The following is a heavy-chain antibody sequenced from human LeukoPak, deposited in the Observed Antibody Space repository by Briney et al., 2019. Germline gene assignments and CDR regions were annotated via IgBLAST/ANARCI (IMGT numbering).Heavy chain of an antibody. D-gene: IGHD3-22*01. CDR2: IYYSGST. CDR3: ARSPYYYDSSGYSYDAFDI. V-gene: IGHV4-59*01. J-gene: IGHJ3*02. Sequence: PSETLSLTCTVSGGSISSYYWSWIRQPPGKGLEWIGYIYYSGSTNYNPSLKSRVTISVDTSKNQFSLKLSSVTAADTAVYYCARSPYYYDSSGYSYDAFDIWGQGTMVTVSS. CDR1: GGSISSYY.